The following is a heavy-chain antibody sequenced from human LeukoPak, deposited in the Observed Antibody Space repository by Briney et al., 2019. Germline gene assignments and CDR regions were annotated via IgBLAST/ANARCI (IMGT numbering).Heavy chain of an antibody. CDR2: IWYDGSNK. J-gene: IGHJ5*02. V-gene: IGHV3-33*01. CDR1: GFTXXXYG. CDR3: ARDHVSSSSGWFDP. D-gene: IGHD6-6*01. Sequence: GFTXXXYGMHWVRQAPGNGLEWVAVIWYDGSNKYYADSVKGRFTISRDNPKNTLYLQMNSLRAEDTAVYYCARDHVSSSSGWFDPWGQGTLVTVSS.